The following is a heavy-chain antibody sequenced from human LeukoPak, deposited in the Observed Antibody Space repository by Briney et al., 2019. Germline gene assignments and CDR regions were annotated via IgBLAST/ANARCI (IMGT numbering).Heavy chain of an antibody. V-gene: IGHV4-59*08. D-gene: IGHD3/OR15-3a*01. CDR3: ARQTGSGLFTLP. Sequence: SETLSLTCTVSGGSISSYYWSWIRQPPGKGPEWIGYIYYSGSTNYNPSLKSRVTISVDTSKNQFSLRLTSVTAADTAVYYCARQTGSGLFTLPGGQGTLVTVSS. CDR1: GGSISSYY. CDR2: IYYSGST. J-gene: IGHJ4*02.